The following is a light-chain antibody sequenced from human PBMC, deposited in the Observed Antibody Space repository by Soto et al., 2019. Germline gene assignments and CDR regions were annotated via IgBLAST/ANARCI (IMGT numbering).Light chain of an antibody. V-gene: IGKV3-20*01. J-gene: IGKJ1*01. CDR1: QSISSPY. CDR3: QQYNNWPQT. CDR2: GAS. Sequence: EIVLTQSPGTLSLSPGERATLSCRASQSISSPYLAWYQQKPGQAPRLLIDGASSRATGVPDRFSGSGSGTDFTLTISRLEPEDFAVYYCQQYNNWPQTFGQGTKVDIK.